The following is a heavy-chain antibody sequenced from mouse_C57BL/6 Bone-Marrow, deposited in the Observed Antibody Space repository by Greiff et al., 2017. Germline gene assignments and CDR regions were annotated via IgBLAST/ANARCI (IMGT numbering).Heavy chain of an antibody. J-gene: IGHJ1*03. CDR3: TTVHYYGSSHWYFDV. Sequence: VHVKQSGAELVRPGASVKLSCTASGFNIKDDYMHWVKQRPEQGLEWIGWIDPENGDTEYASKFQGKATITADTSSNTAYLQLSSLTSEDTAVYYCTTVHYYGSSHWYFDVWGTGTTVTVSS. D-gene: IGHD1-1*01. CDR1: GFNIKDDY. V-gene: IGHV14-4*01. CDR2: IDPENGDT.